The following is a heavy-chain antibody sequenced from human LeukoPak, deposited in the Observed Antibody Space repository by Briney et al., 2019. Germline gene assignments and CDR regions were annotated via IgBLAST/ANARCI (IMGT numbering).Heavy chain of an antibody. D-gene: IGHD2-2*01. CDR2: IRGSGDIT. J-gene: IGHJ4*01. CDR3: AKTRIVCSSVSCPGGGFDY. CDR1: GFTFSSYA. V-gene: IGHV3-23*01. Sequence: GGSLRLSCAASGFTFSSYAMSWVRQAPGKGLEWVSGIRGSGDITYYADSVKGRFTISRDNFKNTLYLQMNSLRAEDTAVYYCAKTRIVCSSVSCPGGGFDYWGHGTLVTVSS.